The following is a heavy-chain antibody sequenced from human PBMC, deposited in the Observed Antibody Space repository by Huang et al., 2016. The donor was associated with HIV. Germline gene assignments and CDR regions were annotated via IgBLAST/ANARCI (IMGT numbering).Heavy chain of an antibody. V-gene: IGHV3-53*01. CDR1: GFTVSGTY. CDR3: ARGGNTVGYFDN. Sequence: EVQLVESGGGLIQPGGSLRLSCAASGFTVSGTYMSWVRQAPRKGSERISVIYSGVTTYFADSVKGRFTFSRDNSKNTVYLQMNSLRADDTAVYYCARGGNTVGYFDNWGQGTLVTVSS. D-gene: IGHD1-26*01. CDR2: IYSGVTT. J-gene: IGHJ4*02.